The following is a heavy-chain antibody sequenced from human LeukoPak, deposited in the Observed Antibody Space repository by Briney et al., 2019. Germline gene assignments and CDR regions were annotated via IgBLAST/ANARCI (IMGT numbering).Heavy chain of an antibody. Sequence: GASVKVSCKASGYTFTGYYMHWVRQAPGQGLEWMGWINPNSGGTNYAQKFQGRVTMTRDTSISTAYTELSRLRSDDTAVYYCARDNPRLVRDYDAFDIWGQGTMVTVSS. J-gene: IGHJ3*02. CDR3: ARDNPRLVRDYDAFDI. V-gene: IGHV1-2*02. D-gene: IGHD6-19*01. CDR1: GYTFTGYY. CDR2: INPNSGGT.